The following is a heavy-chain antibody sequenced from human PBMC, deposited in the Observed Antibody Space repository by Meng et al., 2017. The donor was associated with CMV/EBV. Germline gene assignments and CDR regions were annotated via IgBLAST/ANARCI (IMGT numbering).Heavy chain of an antibody. D-gene: IGHD5-18*01. CDR2: NYTLGST. Sequence: LQYAGPGLVKPSDPLSLTWTVCVGSISIYYWRWVRQPAGKGLEWSGRNYTLGSTNYNPSLKRRVTMSVDTSKNQFSLKLSSVTAADTAVYYCARHGDTAMVVGIDYWGQGTLVTVSS. CDR3: ARHGDTAMVVGIDY. J-gene: IGHJ4*02. CDR1: VGSISIYY. V-gene: IGHV4-4*07.